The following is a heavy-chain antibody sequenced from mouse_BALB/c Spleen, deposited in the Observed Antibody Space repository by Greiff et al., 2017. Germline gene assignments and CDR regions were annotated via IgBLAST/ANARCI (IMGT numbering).Heavy chain of an antibody. CDR1: GYAFSSYW. J-gene: IGHJ4*01. Sequence: QVQLKESGAELVRPGSSVKISCKASGYAFSSYWMNWVKQRPGQGLEWIGQIYPGDGDTNYNGKFKGKATLTADKSSSTAYMQLSSLTSEDSAVYFCARDYRYDPNYYAMDYWGQGTSVTVSS. D-gene: IGHD2-14*01. V-gene: IGHV1-80*01. CDR2: IYPGDGDT. CDR3: ARDYRYDPNYYAMDY.